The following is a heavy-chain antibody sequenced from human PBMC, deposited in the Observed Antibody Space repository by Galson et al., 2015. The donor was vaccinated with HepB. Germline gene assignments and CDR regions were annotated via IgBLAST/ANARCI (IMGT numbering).Heavy chain of an antibody. J-gene: IGHJ4*02. Sequence: SVKVSCKASGYTFTNYAMNWVRQAPGQGLEWTGWINTNTGYPTYAQGFTGRFVFSLDTSVSTAYLQISGLKAKDTAMYYCARGNGYFDYWGQGTLVTVSS. V-gene: IGHV7-4-1*02. CDR2: INTNTGYP. CDR1: GYTFTNYA. CDR3: ARGNGYFDY. D-gene: IGHD2-8*01.